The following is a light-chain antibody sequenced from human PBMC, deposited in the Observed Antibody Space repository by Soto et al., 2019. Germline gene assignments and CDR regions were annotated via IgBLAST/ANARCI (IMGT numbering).Light chain of an antibody. Sequence: EIGVTQSPGTLSLSPGERATLSGRASQRISCSYLAWYQQIPGQAPRLLIYGASSRATGVSDRFSGSGSGTDFTLTISRLEPEDFEVYYCHQYDNSPLTFDGGTKVEIK. V-gene: IGKV3-20*01. CDR1: QRISCSY. CDR2: GAS. CDR3: HQYDNSPLT. J-gene: IGKJ4*01.